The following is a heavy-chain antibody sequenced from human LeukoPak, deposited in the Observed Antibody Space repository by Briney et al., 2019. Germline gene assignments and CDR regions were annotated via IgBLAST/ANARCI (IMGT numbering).Heavy chain of an antibody. CDR3: ARDRDTMVRGVILDY. Sequence: PSETLSLTCTVSGYSISSGYYWGWIRQPPGKGLEWIGSIYHSGSTYYNPSLKSRVTISVDTSKNQFSLKLSSVTAADTAVYYCARDRDTMVRGVILDYWGQGTLVTVSS. V-gene: IGHV4-38-2*02. D-gene: IGHD3-10*01. J-gene: IGHJ4*02. CDR1: GYSISSGYY. CDR2: IYHSGST.